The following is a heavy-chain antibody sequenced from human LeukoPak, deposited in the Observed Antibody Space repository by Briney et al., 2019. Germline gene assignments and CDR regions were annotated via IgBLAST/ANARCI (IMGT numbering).Heavy chain of an antibody. J-gene: IGHJ6*02. CDR3: ARGPPIVATIHYYYYGMDV. D-gene: IGHD5-12*01. CDR1: GGSFSGYY. V-gene: IGHV4-34*01. Sequence: SETLSLTCAVYGGSFSGYYWSWIRQPPGKGLEWIGEINHSGSTNYNPSLKSRVTISVDTSKNQFSLKLSSVTAADTAVYYCARGPPIVATIHYYYYGMDVWGQGTTATVSS. CDR2: INHSGST.